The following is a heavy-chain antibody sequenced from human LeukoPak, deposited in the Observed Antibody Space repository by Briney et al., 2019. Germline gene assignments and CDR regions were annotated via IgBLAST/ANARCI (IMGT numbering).Heavy chain of an antibody. Sequence: GASVKVSCKASGYTFTSYDINWVRQATGQGLEWMGWINPNSGGTNYAQKFQGRVTMTRDTPISTAYMELSRLRSDDTAVYYCARAPSNWGYYFGYWGQGTLVTVSS. J-gene: IGHJ4*02. CDR1: GYTFTSYD. D-gene: IGHD7-27*01. CDR3: ARAPSNWGYYFGY. V-gene: IGHV1-2*02. CDR2: INPNSGGT.